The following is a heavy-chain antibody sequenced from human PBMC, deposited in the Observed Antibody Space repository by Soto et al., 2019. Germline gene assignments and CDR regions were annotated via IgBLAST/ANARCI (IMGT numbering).Heavy chain of an antibody. CDR3: ARPIAVAGTGYYGMDV. CDR1: GGSIRSSSYY. J-gene: IGHJ6*02. D-gene: IGHD6-19*01. Sequence: PSETLSLTCTVSGGSIRSSSYYWGWIRQPPGKGLEWIGSIYYSGSTYHNPSLKSRVTISVDTSKNQFSLKLSSVTAADTAVYYCARPIAVAGTGYYGMDVWGQGTTVTVSS. V-gene: IGHV4-39*01. CDR2: IYYSGST.